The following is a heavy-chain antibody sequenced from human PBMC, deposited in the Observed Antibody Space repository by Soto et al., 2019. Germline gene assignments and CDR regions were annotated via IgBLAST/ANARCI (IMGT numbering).Heavy chain of an antibody. CDR3: AKNGQPPYYYYGLDV. CDR1: GYTFSRYG. J-gene: IGHJ6*02. D-gene: IGHD2-8*01. V-gene: IGHV1-18*01. Sequence: QGQLVQSGGEVKKSGASVKVSCKASGYTFSRYGISWVRQAPGQGLEWMGWISGYNGDTNYEQKVQGRVTMTIDTSTTTAYMELRSLTSDDTAVYYCAKNGQPPYYYYGLDVWGQGTTVTVSS. CDR2: ISGYNGDT.